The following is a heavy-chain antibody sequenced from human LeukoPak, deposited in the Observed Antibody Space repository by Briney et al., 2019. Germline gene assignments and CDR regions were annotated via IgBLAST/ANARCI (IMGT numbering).Heavy chain of an antibody. Sequence: ASVKVSCKASGYTFTSYGISWVRQAPGQGLEWMGWISAYNGNTNYAQKLQGRVTMTTDTSTSTAYMELRSLRSDDTAVYYCARDLSLGATKDDAFDIWGQGTMVTVSS. CDR3: ARDLSLGATKDDAFDI. V-gene: IGHV1-18*01. CDR2: ISAYNGNT. D-gene: IGHD1-26*01. CDR1: GYTFTSYG. J-gene: IGHJ3*02.